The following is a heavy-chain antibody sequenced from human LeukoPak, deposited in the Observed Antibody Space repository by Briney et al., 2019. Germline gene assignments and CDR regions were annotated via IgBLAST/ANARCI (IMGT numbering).Heavy chain of an antibody. J-gene: IGHJ5*02. CDR3: ARIGSRPRDNWFDP. D-gene: IGHD2-21*01. CDR1: GGSIRSYY. V-gene: IGHV4-59*08. Sequence: SETLSLTCTVSGGSIRSYYWSWIRQPPGKGLEWIGYIYYSGSTNYNPSLKSRVTISVDTSKNQFSLKLSSVTAADTAVYYCARIGSRPRDNWFDPWGQGTLVTVSS. CDR2: IYYSGST.